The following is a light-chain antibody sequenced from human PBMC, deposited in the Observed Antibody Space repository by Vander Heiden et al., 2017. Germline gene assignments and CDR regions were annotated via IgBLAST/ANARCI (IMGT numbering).Light chain of an antibody. CDR1: QSISSSY. CDR2: GAS. CDR3: QQYGNSPWT. Sequence: EIVLTQSPGTLSLSPGERATLSCRASQSISSSYLAWYQQKPGQASRLFIYGASSRATGIPDRFSGSGSGTDFTLTISRLEPEDFAVYYCQQYGNSPWTFGQGTKVEIK. V-gene: IGKV3-20*01. J-gene: IGKJ1*01.